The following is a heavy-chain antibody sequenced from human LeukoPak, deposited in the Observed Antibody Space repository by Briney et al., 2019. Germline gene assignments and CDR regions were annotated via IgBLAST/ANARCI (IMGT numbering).Heavy chain of an antibody. J-gene: IGHJ4*02. CDR2: TRNRANGYTT. CDR3: ARAFCYSGGTCYSDYNDY. D-gene: IGHD2-15*01. CDR1: GFTFSVYY. Sequence: GGSLRLSCAASGFTFSVYYMDWVRQAPGKGLEWVGRTRNRANGYTTEYAASVEGRFTVSRDNSKNSLFLQMNGLKPEDTAVYFCARAFCYSGGTCYSDYNDYWGQGALVTVSS. V-gene: IGHV3-72*01.